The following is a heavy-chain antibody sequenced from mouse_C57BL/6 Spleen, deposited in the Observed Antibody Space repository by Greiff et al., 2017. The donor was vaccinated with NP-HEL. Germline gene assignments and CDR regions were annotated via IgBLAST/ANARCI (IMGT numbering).Heavy chain of an antibody. CDR2: INPYNGGT. J-gene: IGHJ2*01. CDR3: ARDGDYDSFDY. CDR1: GYTFTDYY. Sequence: EVQLQQSGPVLVKPGASVKMSCKASGYTFTDYYMNWVKQSHGKSLEWIGVINPYNGGTSYNQKFKGKATLTVDKSSSTAYMELNSLTSEDSAVYYCARDGDYDSFDYWGQGTTLTVSS. V-gene: IGHV1-19*01. D-gene: IGHD2-4*01.